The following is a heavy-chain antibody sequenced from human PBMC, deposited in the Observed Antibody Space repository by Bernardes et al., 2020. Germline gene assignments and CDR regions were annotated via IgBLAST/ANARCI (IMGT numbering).Heavy chain of an antibody. CDR2: IYFGGTT. CDR1: GASVNSGNYY. CDR3: ATGGGYDYRALDI. J-gene: IGHJ3*02. D-gene: IGHD5-12*01. Sequence: SETLSLTCTVSGASVNSGNYYWNWIRPPPGIRLEWIGYIYFGGTTPYNPSLKSRVTISQDTSKNQFPLRLNAVTAAATAVYYCATGGGYDYRALDIWGQGKSVTVSS. V-gene: IGHV4-61*01.